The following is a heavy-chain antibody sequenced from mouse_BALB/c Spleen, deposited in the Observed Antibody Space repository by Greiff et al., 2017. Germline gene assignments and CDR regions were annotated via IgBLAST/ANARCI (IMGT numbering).Heavy chain of an antibody. CDR2: IWSGGST. CDR1: GFSLTSYG. CDR3: ARNDFSYAMDD. Sequence: SGFSLTSYGVHWVRQSPGKGLEWLGVIWSGGSTDYNAAFISRLSISKDNSKSQVFFKMNSLQADDTAIYYCARNDFSYAMDDWGQGTSVTVSS. D-gene: IGHD2-4*01. J-gene: IGHJ4*01. V-gene: IGHV2-4-1*01.